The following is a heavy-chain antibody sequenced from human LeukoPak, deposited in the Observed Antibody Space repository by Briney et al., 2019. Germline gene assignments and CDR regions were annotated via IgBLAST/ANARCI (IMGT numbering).Heavy chain of an antibody. J-gene: IGHJ4*02. V-gene: IGHV1-46*01. Sequence: ASAKVSSKASGYTFTSYYMHWVRQAPGQGLEWMGIINPSGGSTSYAQKFQGRVTMTRDMSTSTVYMELSSLRSEDTAVYYCARAQRIAAAGKMWHLDYWGQGTLVTVSS. CDR3: ARAQRIAAAGKMWHLDY. D-gene: IGHD6-13*01. CDR2: INPSGGST. CDR1: GYTFTSYY.